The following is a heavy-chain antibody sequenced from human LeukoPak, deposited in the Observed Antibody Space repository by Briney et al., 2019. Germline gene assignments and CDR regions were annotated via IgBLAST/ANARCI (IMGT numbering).Heavy chain of an antibody. D-gene: IGHD6-13*01. CDR2: IIPIFGTA. Sequence: ASVKVSCKASGGTFSSYAISWVRQAPGQGLEWMGGIIPIFGTANYAQKFQGRVTITADESTSTAYMELSSLRSEDTAVYYCARSPRMAAAGTFDYWGQGTLVTVSS. J-gene: IGHJ4*02. V-gene: IGHV1-69*13. CDR3: ARSPRMAAAGTFDY. CDR1: GGTFSSYA.